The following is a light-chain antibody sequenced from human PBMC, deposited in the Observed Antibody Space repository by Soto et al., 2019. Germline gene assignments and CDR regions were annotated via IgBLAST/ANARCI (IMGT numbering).Light chain of an antibody. Sequence: QSALTQPPSASGSPGQSVTTSCTGTSSDVGGYNYVSWYQQHSGKAPKLMIYEVSKRPSGVPDRFSGSKSGNTASLTVSGLQAEDEADYYCSSYAGSNIPWVFGGGTKLTVL. CDR1: SSDVGGYNY. CDR3: SSYAGSNIPWV. J-gene: IGLJ3*02. CDR2: EVS. V-gene: IGLV2-8*01.